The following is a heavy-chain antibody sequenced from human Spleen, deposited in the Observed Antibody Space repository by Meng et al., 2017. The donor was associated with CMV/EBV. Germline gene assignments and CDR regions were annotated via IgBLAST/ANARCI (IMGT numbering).Heavy chain of an antibody. Sequence: ASVKVSCKASGYTFTGYYMHCVRQAPGQGLEWMAWINANSGDTNYARKFQGRVTMTRDTSISTAYMELRSLRSDDTAVYYCARGPMVLTRGAVDYGMDVWGQGTLVTVSS. D-gene: IGHD4/OR15-4a*01. CDR2: INANSGDT. CDR3: ARGPMVLTRGAVDYGMDV. V-gene: IGHV1-2*02. CDR1: GYTFTGYY. J-gene: IGHJ6*02.